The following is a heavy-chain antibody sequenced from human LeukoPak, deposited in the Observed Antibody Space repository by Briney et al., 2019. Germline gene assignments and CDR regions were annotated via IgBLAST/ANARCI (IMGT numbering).Heavy chain of an antibody. CDR1: GFTFSSYA. J-gene: IGHJ4*02. CDR3: AKDGDPAPTETLFDY. D-gene: IGHD1-1*01. CDR2: ISGNGGIT. V-gene: IGHV3-23*01. Sequence: PGGSLRLSCAASGFTFSSYAMNWVRQAPGKGLEWVSSISGNGGITYHADSVKGRFTISRDKSRNTVFLQMNPLRAEDTAVYYCAKDGDPAPTETLFDYWGRGTLVTVSS.